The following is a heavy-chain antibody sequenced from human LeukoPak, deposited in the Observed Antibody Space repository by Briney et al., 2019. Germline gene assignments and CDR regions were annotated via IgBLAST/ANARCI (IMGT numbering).Heavy chain of an antibody. Sequence: GGSLRLSCAASGFTFSSYAMSWVRQAPGKGLEWVSAISGSGGSTYYADSVKGRFTISRDNSKNTLYLQMNSLRAVDTAVYYCAKDTDYGDYAHLGYWGQGTLVTVSS. CDR1: GFTFSSYA. CDR3: AKDTDYGDYAHLGY. V-gene: IGHV3-23*01. J-gene: IGHJ4*02. D-gene: IGHD4-17*01. CDR2: ISGSGGST.